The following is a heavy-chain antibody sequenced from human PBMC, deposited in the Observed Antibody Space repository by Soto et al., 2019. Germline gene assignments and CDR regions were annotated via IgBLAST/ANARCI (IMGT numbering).Heavy chain of an antibody. CDR1: GYSFTIYW. CDR2: IYPGDSDT. V-gene: IGHV5-51*01. D-gene: IGHD6-19*01. Sequence: PGESLKISCKGSGYSFTIYWIGWVRQMPVKGLEWMGIIYPGDSDTRYSPSFQGQVTISADKSISTAYLQWSSLKASDTAMYYCARQVVAGDNWFDPWGQGTLVTVSS. CDR3: ARQVVAGDNWFDP. J-gene: IGHJ5*02.